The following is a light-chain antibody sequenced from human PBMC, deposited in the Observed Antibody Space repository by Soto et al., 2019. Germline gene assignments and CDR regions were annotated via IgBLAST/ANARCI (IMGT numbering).Light chain of an antibody. CDR3: QQADSYAWT. V-gene: IGKV1-5*01. Sequence: DIQMTPSPSTLSASVGDRVTITCRASQIFSSWLAWYHQKPGKVPKLLIFHASNLGSGLPSRVSGSGSGAEFTLTISSLQPADFATHYCQQADSYAWTFGQGNKGEI. J-gene: IGKJ1*01. CDR2: HAS. CDR1: QIFSSW.